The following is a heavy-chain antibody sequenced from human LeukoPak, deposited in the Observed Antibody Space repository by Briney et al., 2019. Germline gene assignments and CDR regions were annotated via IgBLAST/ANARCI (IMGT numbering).Heavy chain of an antibody. CDR1: GYSFTDYW. V-gene: IGHV5-51*01. CDR2: IYPGDSDT. J-gene: IGHJ6*02. D-gene: IGHD3-10*01. CDR3: ARSDQLRWFGEARRPYYYGMDV. Sequence: GESLKISCQGSGYSFTDYWIGWVRQMPRKGLEWMGIIYPGDSDTRYNPSFQGQVTISADKSIRTAYLQWGSLKASDTAMYYCARSDQLRWFGEARRPYYYGMDVWGQGTAVSVSS.